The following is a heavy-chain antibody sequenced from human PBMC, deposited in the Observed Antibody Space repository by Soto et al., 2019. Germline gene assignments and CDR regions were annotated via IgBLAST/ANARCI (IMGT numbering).Heavy chain of an antibody. J-gene: IGHJ6*02. V-gene: IGHV5-10-1*01. D-gene: IGHD6-13*01. CDR3: ASLYSNNYGMDV. CDR1: GYSFTSYW. Sequence: GESLKISCNGSGYSFTSYWISWVRQMPGKGLEWMGRIDPSDSYTNYSPSFQGHVTISADKSISTAYLQWNSMKASDTAMYYCASLYSNNYGMDVWGQGTTVTVSS. CDR2: IDPSDSYT.